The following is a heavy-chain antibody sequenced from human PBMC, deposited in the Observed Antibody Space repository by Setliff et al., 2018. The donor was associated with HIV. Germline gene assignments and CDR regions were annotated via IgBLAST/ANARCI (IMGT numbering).Heavy chain of an antibody. D-gene: IGHD3-3*01. CDR3: ARQTYKSGRYDS. Sequence: SETLSLTCAVYGGSFTTNYWTWIRQPPGKGLEWIGEINHSGSTYSDSTNYNPSLKSRVTISVDTSKNQFSLNLSSVTAADTAVYYCARQTYKSGRYDSWGQGTLVTVSS. CDR2: INHSGST. CDR1: GGSFTTNY. J-gene: IGHJ5*01. V-gene: IGHV4-34*01.